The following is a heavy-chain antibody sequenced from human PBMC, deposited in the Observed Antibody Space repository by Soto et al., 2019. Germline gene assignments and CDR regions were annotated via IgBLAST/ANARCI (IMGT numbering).Heavy chain of an antibody. D-gene: IGHD3-10*01. J-gene: IGHJ6*04. CDR1: GDSVSSNSAA. V-gene: IGHV6-1*01. CDR2: TYYRSKWYN. Sequence: TLSLTCTVSGDSVSSNSAAWNWIRQSPSRGLEWLGRTYYRSKWYNDYAVSVKSRITINPDTSKNQFSLQLNSVTPEDTAVYYCARWVGDYYGSGSTDVWGKGTTVTVSS. CDR3: ARWVGDYYGSGSTDV.